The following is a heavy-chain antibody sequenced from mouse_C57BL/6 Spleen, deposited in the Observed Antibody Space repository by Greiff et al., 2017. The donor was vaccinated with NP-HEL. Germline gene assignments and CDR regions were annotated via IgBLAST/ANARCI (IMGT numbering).Heavy chain of an antibody. CDR3: TRQEGIYRKSYDSYWYFDV. J-gene: IGHJ1*03. D-gene: IGHD2-4*01. CDR2: IDPETGGT. CDR1: GYTFTDYE. Sequence: VQLQQSGAELVRPGASVTLSCKASGYTFTDYEMHWVKQTPVHGLEWIGAIDPETGGTAYNQKFKGKAILTADKSSSTAYMELRSLTSEDSAVYYCTRQEGIYRKSYDSYWYFDVWGTGTTVTVSS. V-gene: IGHV1-15*01.